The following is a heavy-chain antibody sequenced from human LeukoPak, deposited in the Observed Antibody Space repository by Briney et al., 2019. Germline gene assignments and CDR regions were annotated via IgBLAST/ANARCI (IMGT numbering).Heavy chain of an antibody. J-gene: IGHJ3*02. V-gene: IGHV4-34*01. CDR2: INHSGST. CDR1: GGSFSGYY. Sequence: SETLSLTCAVYGGSFSGYYWSWIRQPPGKGLEWIGEINHSGSTNYNPSLKSRVTISVDTSKNQFSLKLSSVTAADTAVYYCARSPNCDAFDIWGQGTMVTVSS. D-gene: IGHD1-1*01. CDR3: ARSPNCDAFDI.